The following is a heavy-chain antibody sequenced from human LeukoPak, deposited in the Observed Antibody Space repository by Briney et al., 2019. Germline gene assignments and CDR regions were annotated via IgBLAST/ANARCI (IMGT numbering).Heavy chain of an antibody. CDR2: IYPDDSHT. Sequence: GGSLKISCKGSGYNFTPYWIAWVRQMPGEGLEWMGIIYPDDSHTTYSPSFQGRVTISVDKSITTAYLQWSSLKASDTAMYYCARHRYDKYCSTNGCPGAFDIWGQGTTVTVSS. J-gene: IGHJ3*02. V-gene: IGHV5-51*01. D-gene: IGHD2-2*01. CDR1: GYNFTPYW. CDR3: ARHRYDKYCSTNGCPGAFDI.